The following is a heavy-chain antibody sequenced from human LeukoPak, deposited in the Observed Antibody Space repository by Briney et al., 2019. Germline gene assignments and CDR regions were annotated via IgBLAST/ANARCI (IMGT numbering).Heavy chain of an antibody. CDR1: GGSFSGYY. CDR2: INHSGST. D-gene: IGHD2-15*01. CDR3: ASFYCSGGSCYQYYSYYYMDV. V-gene: IGHV4-34*01. J-gene: IGHJ6*03. Sequence: SETLSLTCAVYGGSFSGYYWSWIRQPPGKGLEWIGEINHSGSTNYNPSLKSRVTISVDTSKNQFSLKLNSVTAADTAVYYCASFYCSGGSCYQYYSYYYMDVWGKGTTVTISS.